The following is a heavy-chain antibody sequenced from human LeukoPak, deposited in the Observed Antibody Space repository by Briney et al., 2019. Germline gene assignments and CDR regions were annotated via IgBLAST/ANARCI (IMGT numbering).Heavy chain of an antibody. CDR3: ARVESVMITFGGVIAPTDY. D-gene: IGHD3-16*02. J-gene: IGHJ4*02. V-gene: IGHV3-66*01. Sequence: GGSLRLSCAASGFTVSSNYMSWVRQAPGKGLEWVSVIYSGGSTYYADSVKGRFTISRDNSKNTLYLQMNGLRAEDTAVYYCARVESVMITFGGVIAPTDYWGQGTLVTVSS. CDR2: IYSGGST. CDR1: GFTVSSNY.